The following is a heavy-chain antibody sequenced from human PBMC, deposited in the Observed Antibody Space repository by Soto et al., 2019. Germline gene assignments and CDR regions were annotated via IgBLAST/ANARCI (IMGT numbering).Heavy chain of an antibody. J-gene: IGHJ3*02. D-gene: IGHD1-1*01. V-gene: IGHV4-34*01. CDR1: GGFVSSSTYY. Sequence: QVQLQQWGAGLLKPSETLSLTCAVYGGFVSSSTYYWSWIRQPPGKGLEWIGEMSHSGGTHFNPSLKGRVTISVDTSKNQFSLKMSSVTAADTALYYCARVERGTATTVVDAFDIWGPGTMVTVSS. CDR2: MSHSGGT. CDR3: ARVERGTATTVVDAFDI.